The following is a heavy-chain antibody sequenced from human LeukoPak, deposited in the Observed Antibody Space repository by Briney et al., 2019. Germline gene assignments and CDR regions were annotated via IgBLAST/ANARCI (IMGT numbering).Heavy chain of an antibody. CDR3: AKAVAGFPY. CDR2: IIGSGATT. V-gene: IGHV3-23*01. CDR1: GFTVSRNY. J-gene: IGHJ4*02. D-gene: IGHD6-19*01. Sequence: GSLRLSCAASGFTVSRNYMSWVRQAPGKGLEWVSGIIGSGATTYYADSVKGRFTISRDNSMNTLYLQMNSLRVEDTAVYYCAKAVAGFPYWGQGTLVTVSS.